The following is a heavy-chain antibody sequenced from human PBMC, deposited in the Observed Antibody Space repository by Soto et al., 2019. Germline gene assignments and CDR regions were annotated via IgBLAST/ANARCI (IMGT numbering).Heavy chain of an antibody. J-gene: IGHJ4*02. D-gene: IGHD2-15*01. CDR3: ARGTGYCSGGSCRFAY. CDR1: GGSFSGYY. V-gene: IGHV4-34*01. Sequence: QVQLQQWGAGLLKPSETLSLTCAVYGGSFSGYYWSWIRQPPGKGLEWIGENNHSGSTNYNPSLRSRVSISVDTSKNQFSRKLSSVTAPDTAVYYCARGTGYCSGGSCRFAYWGRGTLVTVSS. CDR2: NNHSGST.